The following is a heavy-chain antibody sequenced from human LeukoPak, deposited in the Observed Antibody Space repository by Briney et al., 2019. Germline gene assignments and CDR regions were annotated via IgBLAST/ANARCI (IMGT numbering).Heavy chain of an antibody. Sequence: GGSLRLSCAVSGFTFNRYWMTWVRQAPGKGLEWVANINQDGSEKNYVDSVKGRFTISRDNAKDSLYLQMNSLRAEDTAVYYCVREDDTKVPAQRGDWFDPWGQGTLVTVSS. CDR2: INQDGSEK. V-gene: IGHV3-7*01. J-gene: IGHJ5*02. CDR3: VREDDTKVPAQRGDWFDP. D-gene: IGHD2-2*01. CDR1: GFTFNRYW.